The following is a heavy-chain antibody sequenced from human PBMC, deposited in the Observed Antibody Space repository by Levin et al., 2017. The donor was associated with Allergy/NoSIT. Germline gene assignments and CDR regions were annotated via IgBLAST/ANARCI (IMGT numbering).Heavy chain of an antibody. Sequence: SETLSLTCTVSGDSISSFFWSWIRQPPGKGLEWIGYMSFSGSTNFNPSLKSRVTISVDTSKNQFSLSLSSVTAADTAVYYCARATRSSLIYYFDYWGPGTLVTVSS. D-gene: IGHD5-12*01. V-gene: IGHV4-59*01. CDR1: GDSISSFF. J-gene: IGHJ4*02. CDR3: ARATRSSLIYYFDY. CDR2: MSFSGST.